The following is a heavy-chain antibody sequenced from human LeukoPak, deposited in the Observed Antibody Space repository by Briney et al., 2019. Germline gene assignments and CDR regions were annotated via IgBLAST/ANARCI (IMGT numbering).Heavy chain of an antibody. CDR2: ISSSSSYI. D-gene: IGHD6-13*01. V-gene: IGHV3-21*01. Sequence: GGSLRLSCAASGFTFSSYSMNWVRQAPGKGLEWVSSISSSSSYIYYADSVKGRFTISRDSAKNSLYLQMNSLRAEDTAVYYCARDGSSWDNWFDPWGQGTLVTVSS. CDR1: GFTFSSYS. CDR3: ARDGSSWDNWFDP. J-gene: IGHJ5*02.